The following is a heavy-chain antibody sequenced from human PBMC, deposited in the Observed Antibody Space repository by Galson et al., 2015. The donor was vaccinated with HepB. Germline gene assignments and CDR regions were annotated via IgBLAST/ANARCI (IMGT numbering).Heavy chain of an antibody. CDR1: GFTFSAYA. CDR3: ARTFYFDY. V-gene: IGHV3-30*04. Sequence: SLRLSCAASGFTFSAYAMHWVRQAPGKGLEWVALVSSDESNKYYADSVRGRFTISRDNSRNTVYLQVNSLRAEDTAVYYCARTFYFDYWGQGTLVTVPS. J-gene: IGHJ4*02. CDR2: VSSDESNK.